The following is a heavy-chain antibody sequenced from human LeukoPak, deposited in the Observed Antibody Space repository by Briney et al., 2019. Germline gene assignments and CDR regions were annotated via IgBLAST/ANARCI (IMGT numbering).Heavy chain of an antibody. CDR2: ISAYNGNT. J-gene: IGHJ4*02. V-gene: IGHV1-18*01. CDR1: GYTFTSYG. D-gene: IGHD3-22*01. CDR3: ARGFHYYDSSGYHTFDY. Sequence: ASVKVPCKASGYTFTSYGISWVRQAPGQGLEWMGWISAYNGNTNYAQKLQGRVTMTTDTSTSTAYMELRSLRSEDTAVYYCARGFHYYDSSGYHTFDYWGQGTLVTVSS.